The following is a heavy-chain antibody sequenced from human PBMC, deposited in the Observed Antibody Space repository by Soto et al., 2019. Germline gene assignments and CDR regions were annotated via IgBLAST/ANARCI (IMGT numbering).Heavy chain of an antibody. Sequence: AASVKVSCKASGGTFGSYAISWVRQAPGQGLEWMGGIIPIFGTANYAQKFQGRVTITADESTSTAYMELSSLRSEDTAVYYCARVWESGTPDSNYYYYYGMDVWGQGTTVTVSS. D-gene: IGHD6-13*01. CDR1: GGTFGSYA. V-gene: IGHV1-69*13. J-gene: IGHJ6*02. CDR2: IIPIFGTA. CDR3: ARVWESGTPDSNYYYYYGMDV.